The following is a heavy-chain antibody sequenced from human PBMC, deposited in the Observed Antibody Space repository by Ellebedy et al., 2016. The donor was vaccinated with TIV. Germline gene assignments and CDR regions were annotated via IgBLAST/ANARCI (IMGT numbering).Heavy chain of an antibody. V-gene: IGHV3-15*01. Sequence: GGSLRLXXAASGFTFSNAWMSWVRQAPGKGLEWVGRIKSKTDGGTTDYAAPVKGRFTISRDDSKNTLYLQMNSLKTEDTAVYYCTTEIVVVVAATGWFDPWGQGTLVTVSS. CDR2: IKSKTDGGTT. CDR1: GFTFSNAW. CDR3: TTEIVVVVAATGWFDP. D-gene: IGHD2-15*01. J-gene: IGHJ5*02.